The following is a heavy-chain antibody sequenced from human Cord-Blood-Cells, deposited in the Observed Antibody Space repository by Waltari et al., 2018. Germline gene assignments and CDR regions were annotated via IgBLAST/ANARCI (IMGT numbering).Heavy chain of an antibody. Sequence: QVQLVQSGAEVKKPGSSVKVSCKASGGTFSSYAISWVLQAPGHGLEWMGGIIPIFGTATDAQKFQGRVTITADESTSTAYMELSSLRSEDTAVYYCARVKLGMGYFDYWGQGTLVTVSS. CDR3: ARVKLGMGYFDY. CDR2: IIPIFGTA. CDR1: GGTFSSYA. D-gene: IGHD7-27*01. V-gene: IGHV1-69*01. J-gene: IGHJ4*02.